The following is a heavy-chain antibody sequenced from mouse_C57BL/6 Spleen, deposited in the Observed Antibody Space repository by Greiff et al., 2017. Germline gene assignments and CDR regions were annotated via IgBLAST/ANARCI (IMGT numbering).Heavy chain of an antibody. CDR2: IHPSDSDT. CDR3: AIRDYGSSYNFDY. CDR1: GYTFTSYW. V-gene: IGHV1-74*01. J-gene: IGHJ2*01. Sequence: QVQLQQPGAELVKPGASVKVSCKASGYTFTSYWMHWVKQRPGQGLEWIVRIHPSDSDTNYNQKFTGKATWTVDKSSSTAFMQHSSLTSEDSAVYYYAIRDYGSSYNFDYWGQGTTLTVSS. D-gene: IGHD1-1*01.